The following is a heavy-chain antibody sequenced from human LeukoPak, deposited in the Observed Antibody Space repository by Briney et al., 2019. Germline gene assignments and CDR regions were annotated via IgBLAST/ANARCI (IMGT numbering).Heavy chain of an antibody. V-gene: IGHV3-15*01. D-gene: IGHD3-22*01. J-gene: IGHJ4*02. CDR1: GFTFSNAW. CDR2: TKSKTDGGTT. CDR3: TTDLRYDSSGYSHLSYFDY. Sequence: GGSLRLSCAASGFTFSNAWMSWVRQAPGKGLEWVGRTKSKTDGGTTDYAAPVKGRFTISRDDSKNTLYLQMNSLKTEDTAVYYCTTDLRYDSSGYSHLSYFDYWGQGTLVTVSS.